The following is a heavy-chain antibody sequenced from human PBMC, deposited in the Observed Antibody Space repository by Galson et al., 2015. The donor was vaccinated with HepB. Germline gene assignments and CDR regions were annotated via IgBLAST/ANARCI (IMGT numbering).Heavy chain of an antibody. V-gene: IGHV5-51*01. J-gene: IGHJ6*02. CDR2: IYPGDSDT. CDR3: ARHSLTLVTAAPRYYGMDV. D-gene: IGHD2-21*02. CDR1: GYIFTKYW. Sequence: QSGAEVKKTGESLKISCKASGYIFTKYWIGWVRQMPGKGLEWMGIIYPGDSDTRYSPSFQGQVTISADKSITTTYLQWNSLTASDTAMYYCARHSLTLVTAAPRYYGMDVWGRGTTVTVSS.